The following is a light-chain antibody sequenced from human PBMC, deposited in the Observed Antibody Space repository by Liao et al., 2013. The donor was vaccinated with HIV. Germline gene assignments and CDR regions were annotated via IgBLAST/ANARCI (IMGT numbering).Light chain of an antibody. CDR1: NLSNILGNKY. V-gene: IGLV3-1*01. CDR2: QDS. J-gene: IGLJ1*01. Sequence: SYGLTQPPSVSVSTGQTASITCYGDNLSNILGNKYLHWYLQRPGQSPVLVIYQDSKRPSGIPGRFSGSSSGNTATLTISRVEAGDEADYYCQVWDTTTDHHVFGTGTRVTVL. CDR3: QVWDTTTDHHV.